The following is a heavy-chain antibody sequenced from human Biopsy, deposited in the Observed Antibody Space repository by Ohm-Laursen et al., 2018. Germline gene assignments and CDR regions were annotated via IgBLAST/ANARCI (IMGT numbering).Heavy chain of an antibody. CDR1: GFNLGDYA. CDR3: ARAYPPPGRRLVVVAGDFDC. CDR2: IKWNSGKI. J-gene: IGHJ4*02. Sequence: SLRLSCSASGFNLGDYAMHWVRQVPGKGLEWVSGIKWNSGKIDYADSVKGRFTISRDNARNTLYLQMNSLRAEDTAVYYCARAYPPPGRRLVVVAGDFDCWGQGTRVTVSS. V-gene: IGHV3-9*01. D-gene: IGHD2-15*01.